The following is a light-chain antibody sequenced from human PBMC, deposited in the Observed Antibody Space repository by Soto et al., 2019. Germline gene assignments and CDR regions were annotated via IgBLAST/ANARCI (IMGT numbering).Light chain of an antibody. CDR1: QSLVHSNVYNY. CDR2: MGS. CDR3: MQTVESRT. V-gene: IGKV2-28*01. Sequence: DIVVTQSPLFLSVTPGEPASISCRSSQSLVHSNVYNYLDWYLQKPGQSPQVLIYMGSNRASGVPDRVSGSGSGTDFTLRISRVEADDVGVYYCMQTVESRTFGQGTKVEI. J-gene: IGKJ1*01.